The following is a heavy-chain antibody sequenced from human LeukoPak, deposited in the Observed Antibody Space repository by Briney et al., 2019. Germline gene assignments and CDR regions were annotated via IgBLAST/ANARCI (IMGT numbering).Heavy chain of an antibody. CDR2: ICGIGGST. CDR1: GLPFHSYG. V-gene: IGHV3-23*01. Sequence: GGPLTLFCGASGLPFHSYGLSWVDQPAPRGRDWVAAICGIGGSTYYADSVKGRFTISRDNSKNTLYLQMNSLRAEDTAVYYCAKDGQQLVLSWFDPWGQGTLVTVSS. J-gene: IGHJ5*02. D-gene: IGHD6-13*01. CDR3: AKDGQQLVLSWFDP.